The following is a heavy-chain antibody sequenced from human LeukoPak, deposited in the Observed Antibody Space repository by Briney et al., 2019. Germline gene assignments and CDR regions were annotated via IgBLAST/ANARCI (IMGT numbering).Heavy chain of an antibody. CDR3: ARGDYYDSSGYSQHFQH. CDR2: IWYDGSNK. V-gene: IGHV3-33*01. CDR1: GFTFSNYG. D-gene: IGHD3-22*01. J-gene: IGHJ1*01. Sequence: GGSLRLSCAASGFTFSNYGMHWVRQAPGKGLEWVAVIWYDGSNKYYADSVKGRFTISRDNSKNTLYLQMNSLRAEDTAVYYCARGDYYDSSGYSQHFQHWGQGTLVTVSS.